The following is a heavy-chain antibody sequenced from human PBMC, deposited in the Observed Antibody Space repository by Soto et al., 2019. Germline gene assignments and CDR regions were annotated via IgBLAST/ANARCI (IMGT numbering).Heavy chain of an antibody. Sequence: QVQLVQSGAEVKKPGSSVKVSCKASGGTFSSSAISWVRQAPGQGLEWMGGIIPIFRTPDYGQKFQGRVTITADESAMTVYMELRGLRSEDTAVYFCARDKDRQRFGGNYYYIADMWGQGTTVTVSS. CDR1: GGTFSSSA. CDR3: ARDKDRQRFGGNYYYIADM. V-gene: IGHV1-69*12. D-gene: IGHD1-7*01. J-gene: IGHJ6*02. CDR2: IIPIFRTP.